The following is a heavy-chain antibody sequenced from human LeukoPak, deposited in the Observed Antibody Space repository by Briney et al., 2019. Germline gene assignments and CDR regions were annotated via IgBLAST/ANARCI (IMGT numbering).Heavy chain of an antibody. CDR1: GFTFSSYS. CDR2: ISSSSSYI. D-gene: IGHD5-18*01. CDR3: ARVFPATAMVISHYYYYYMDV. Sequence: GGSLRLSCAASGFTFSSYSMNWVRQAPGKGLEWVSSISSSSSYIYYADSVKGRFTISRDNAKNSLYLQMNSLRAEDTAVYYCARVFPATAMVISHYYYYYMDVWGKGTTVTVSS. J-gene: IGHJ6*03. V-gene: IGHV3-21*01.